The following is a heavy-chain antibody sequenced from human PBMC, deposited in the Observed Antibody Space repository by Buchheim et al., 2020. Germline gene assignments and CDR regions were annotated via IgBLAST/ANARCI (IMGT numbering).Heavy chain of an antibody. D-gene: IGHD6-19*01. Sequence: VQLLESGGGLVQPGGSLRLSCAASGFTFNGYAMTWVRQAPGKGLEWISTIRGSGDGAYYADSVTGRFTISRDNSKTPVYLQIDGLRAEDTAVYYCAKDRVAVATRSFDYWGQGTL. J-gene: IGHJ4*02. CDR3: AKDRVAVATRSFDY. CDR1: GFTFNGYA. V-gene: IGHV3-23*01. CDR2: IRGSGDGA.